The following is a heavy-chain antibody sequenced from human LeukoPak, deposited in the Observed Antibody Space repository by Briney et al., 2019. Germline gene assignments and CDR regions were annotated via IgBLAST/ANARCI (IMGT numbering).Heavy chain of an antibody. CDR2: INPSGGST. V-gene: IGHV1-46*01. D-gene: IGHD6-19*01. Sequence: ASVKVSCKASGYTFTNYYMHWVRQAPGQGLEWMGIINPSGGSTSYAQKFQGRVTITRDTSASTAYMEMNSLRSEDTAVYYCTRGAPIRVAGAATFDPWGQGTLVTVSS. CDR3: TRGAPIRVAGAATFDP. J-gene: IGHJ5*02. CDR1: GYTFTNYY.